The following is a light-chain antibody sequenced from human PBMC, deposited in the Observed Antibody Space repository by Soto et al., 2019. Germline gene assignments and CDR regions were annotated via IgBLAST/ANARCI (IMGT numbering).Light chain of an antibody. CDR2: AAS. V-gene: IGKV1-9*01. J-gene: IGKJ1*01. CDR3: KELNSYRRL. Sequence: DIQLTQAPSFLSASVGDRVTITCPASQGISSDLAWYQQKPGKAPKLLIYAASTLQSGVSSRCRGGGSGTESTLTISSLQPEDFAFYYCKELNSYRRLFGQGTKVEIK. CDR1: QGISSD.